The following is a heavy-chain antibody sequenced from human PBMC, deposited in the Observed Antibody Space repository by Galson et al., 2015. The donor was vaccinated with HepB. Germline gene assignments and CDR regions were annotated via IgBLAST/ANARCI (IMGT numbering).Heavy chain of an antibody. CDR1: GFTFSSYW. CDR3: ARRISLVRGIITKPDYYYGMDV. Sequence: SLRLSCAASGFTFSSYWMNWVRQAPGKGLEWVAHINQDGRSKYYVYSVKGRFTISRDNAKDSVYLQLDSLRAEDTAVYYCARRISLVRGIITKPDYYYGMDVWGQGTTVTVAS. CDR2: INQDGRSK. J-gene: IGHJ6*02. D-gene: IGHD3-10*01. V-gene: IGHV3-7*03.